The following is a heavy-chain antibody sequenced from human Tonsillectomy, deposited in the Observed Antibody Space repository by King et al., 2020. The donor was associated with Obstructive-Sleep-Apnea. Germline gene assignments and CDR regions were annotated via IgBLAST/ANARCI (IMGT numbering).Heavy chain of an antibody. J-gene: IGHJ4*02. CDR2: IRYDGENK. CDR1: GFAFSSYG. CDR3: ANLLAVVGTSTSDY. D-gene: IGHD6-19*01. V-gene: IGHV3-30*02. Sequence: QLVQSGGGVVQPGRSLTLSCVASGFAFSSYGMHWVRQAPGKGLEWVAFIRYDGENKDYAHSVKGRFTISRDNSKDTLYLQLNNVRAEDTAVYYCANLLAVVGTSTSDYWGQGTLVTVSS.